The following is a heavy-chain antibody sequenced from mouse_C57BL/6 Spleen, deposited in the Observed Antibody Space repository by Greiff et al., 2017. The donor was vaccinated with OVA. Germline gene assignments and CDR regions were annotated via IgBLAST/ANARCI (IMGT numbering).Heavy chain of an antibody. CDR2: IHPNSGST. CDR1: GYTFTSYW. Sequence: QVQLQQSGAELVKPGASVKLSCKASGYTFTSYWMHWVKQRPGQGLEWIGMIHPNSGSTNYNEKFKSKATLTVDKSSSTAYMQLSSLTSEDSAVYYCARDEGYAMDYWGQGTSVTVSS. V-gene: IGHV1-64*01. CDR3: ARDEGYAMDY. J-gene: IGHJ4*01.